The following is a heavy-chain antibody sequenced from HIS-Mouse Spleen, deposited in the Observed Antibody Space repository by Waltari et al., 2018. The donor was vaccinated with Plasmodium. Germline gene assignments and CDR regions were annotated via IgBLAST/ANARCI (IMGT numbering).Heavy chain of an antibody. Sequence: QVQLVQSGAEVKKPGASVQVSCKASGYTLPGYYMHWVRTAPGQGLEWMGWINPNSGGTNYAQKFQGRVTMTRDTSISTAYMELSRLRSDDTAVYYCARVLGYKAAAGTFVEYFQHWGQGTLVTVSS. D-gene: IGHD6-13*01. CDR3: ARVLGYKAAAGTFVEYFQH. V-gene: IGHV1-2*02. CDR2: INPNSGGT. J-gene: IGHJ1*01. CDR1: GYTLPGYY.